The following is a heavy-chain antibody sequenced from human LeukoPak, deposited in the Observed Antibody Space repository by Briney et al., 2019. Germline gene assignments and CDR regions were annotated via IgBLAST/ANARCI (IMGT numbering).Heavy chain of an antibody. J-gene: IGHJ4*02. CDR2: IYYSGST. CDR3: AREEAAMVYYY. D-gene: IGHD5-18*01. CDR1: GGSISSYY. V-gene: IGHV4-59*01. Sequence: SETLSFTCTVSGGSISSYYWSWIRQPPGKGLEWIGYIYYSGSTNYNPSLKSRVTISVDTSKNQFSLKLSSVTAADTAVYYCAREEAAMVYYYWGQGTLATVSS.